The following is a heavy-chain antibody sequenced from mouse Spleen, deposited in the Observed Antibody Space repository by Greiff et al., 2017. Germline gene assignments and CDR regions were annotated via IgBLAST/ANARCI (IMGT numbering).Heavy chain of an antibody. CDR2: ISSGGSYT. CDR3: ARHTVVGRDYYAMDY. V-gene: IGHV5-9-3*01. CDR1: GFTFSSYA. Sequence: EVKLMESGGGLVKPGGSLKLSCAASGFTFSSYAMSWVRQTPEKRLEWVATISSGGSYTYYPDSVKGRFTISRDNAKNTLYLQMSSLRSEDTAMYYCARHTVVGRDYYAMDYWGQGTSVTVSS. D-gene: IGHD1-1*01. J-gene: IGHJ4*01.